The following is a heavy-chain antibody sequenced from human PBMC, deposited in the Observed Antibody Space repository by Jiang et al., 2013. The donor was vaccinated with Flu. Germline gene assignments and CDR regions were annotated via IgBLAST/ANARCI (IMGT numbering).Heavy chain of an antibody. J-gene: IGHJ6*03. D-gene: IGHD3-3*01. V-gene: IGHV3-21*01. Sequence: VQLLESGGGLVKPGGSLRLSCAASGFTFSSYSMNWVRQAPGKGLEWVSSISSSSSYIYYADSVKGRFTISRDNAKNSLYLQMNSLRAEDTAVYYCARDQRRDLEWLSGYYYYYYMDV. CDR3: ARDQRRDLEWLSGYYYYYYMDV. CDR2: ISSSSSYI. CDR1: GFTFSSYS.